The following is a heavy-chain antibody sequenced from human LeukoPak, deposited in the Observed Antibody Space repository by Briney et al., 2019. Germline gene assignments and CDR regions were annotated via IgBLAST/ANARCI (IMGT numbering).Heavy chain of an antibody. V-gene: IGHV3-23*01. CDR2: ISGSGGYT. J-gene: IGHJ1*01. D-gene: IGHD3-22*01. CDR3: AKMLGGNPYYYDSSGYYQNSFQH. Sequence: PGESLRLSCAASGFTFSSYAMSWVRQAPGKGLEWVSAISGSGGYTYYADSVKGRFTISRDNSTNTLDLQMNSLRAEDTAVYYCAKMLGGNPYYYDSSGYYQNSFQHWGQGTLVTVSS. CDR1: GFTFSSYA.